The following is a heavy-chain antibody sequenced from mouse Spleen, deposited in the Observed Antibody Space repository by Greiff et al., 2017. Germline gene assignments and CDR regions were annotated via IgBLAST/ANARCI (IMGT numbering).Heavy chain of an antibody. D-gene: IGHD1-1*01. CDR2: IWRGGST. Sequence: QVQLKESGPGLVQPSQSLSITCTVSGFSLTSYGVHWVRQSPGKGLEWLGVIWRGGSTDYNAAFMSRLSITKDNSKSQVFFKMNSLQADDTAIYYCAKKGYGSSRYAMDYWGQGTSVTVSS. CDR3: AKKGYGSSRYAMDY. V-gene: IGHV2-5*01. J-gene: IGHJ4*01. CDR1: GFSLTSYG.